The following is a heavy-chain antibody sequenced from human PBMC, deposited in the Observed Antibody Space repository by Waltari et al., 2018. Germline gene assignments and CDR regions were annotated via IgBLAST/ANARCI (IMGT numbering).Heavy chain of an antibody. Sequence: QVQLQQWGAGLLKPSETLSLTGAVYGGSFSGYYWSWIRQPPGKGMEWIGEMNHSGSTNYNPSLKSRVTISVDTSKNQFSLKLSSVTAADTAVYYCARGEGGYYDSSGYYQFDYWGQGTLVTVSS. D-gene: IGHD3-22*01. CDR1: GGSFSGYY. CDR2: MNHSGST. CDR3: ARGEGGYYDSSGYYQFDY. V-gene: IGHV4-34*01. J-gene: IGHJ4*02.